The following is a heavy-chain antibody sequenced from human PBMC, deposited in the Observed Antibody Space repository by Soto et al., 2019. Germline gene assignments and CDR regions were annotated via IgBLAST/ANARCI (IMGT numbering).Heavy chain of an antibody. Sequence: SETLSLTCAVSGGSISSSNWWSWVRQPPGKGLEWIGEIYHSGSTNYNPSLKSRVTISVDKSKNQFSLNLSSVTAADTAVYYCASTQYGGYLGRALDVWGQGTMVTVSS. J-gene: IGHJ3*01. CDR1: GGSISSSNW. CDR2: IYHSGST. D-gene: IGHD2-21*02. CDR3: ASTQYGGYLGRALDV. V-gene: IGHV4-4*02.